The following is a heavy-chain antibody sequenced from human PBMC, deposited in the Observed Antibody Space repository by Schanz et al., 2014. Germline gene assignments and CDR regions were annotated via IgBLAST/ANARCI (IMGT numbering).Heavy chain of an antibody. Sequence: EVQLVESGGGLVQPGGSLRLSCAASGFTFSSYSMNWVRQAPGKGLEWVSYISSSSSTIYYADSVKGRFTISRDNAKNSLYLQMNSLRDEDTAVYYCAKDPHKDYGGKPQALDIWGQGTMVTVSS. V-gene: IGHV3-48*02. J-gene: IGHJ3*02. CDR3: AKDPHKDYGGKPQALDI. CDR2: ISSSSSTI. D-gene: IGHD4-17*01. CDR1: GFTFSSYS.